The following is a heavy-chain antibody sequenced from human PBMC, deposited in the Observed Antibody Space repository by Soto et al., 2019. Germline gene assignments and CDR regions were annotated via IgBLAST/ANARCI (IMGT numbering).Heavy chain of an antibody. CDR1: GGSIISGGFY. CDR3: VRGGIAGNWFDP. D-gene: IGHD6-13*01. J-gene: IGHJ5*02. CDR2: IFHSGST. V-gene: IGHV4-31*03. Sequence: PSETLSLTCSVSGGSIISGGFYWSWIRQHPEKGLEWIAYIFHSGSTDFNPSLKGRIIISADTSKNQFSLKLTSVTAADTAVYYCVRGGIAGNWFDPWGQGTLVTVSS.